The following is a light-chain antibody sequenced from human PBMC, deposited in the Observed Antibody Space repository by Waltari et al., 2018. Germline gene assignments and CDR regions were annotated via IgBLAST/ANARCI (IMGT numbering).Light chain of an antibody. CDR2: ATS. J-gene: IGKJ1*01. Sequence: VLTQSPGTLSLSPGERATLSCRASQSVSYNFLAWYQQKLGQAPRLLIYATSSRAAGVPDRFIGSGSGTDFNRTISRLAPEDFALYYCQQYGSSRWTFGQGTRVEIK. V-gene: IGKV3-20*01. CDR3: QQYGSSRWT. CDR1: QSVSYNF.